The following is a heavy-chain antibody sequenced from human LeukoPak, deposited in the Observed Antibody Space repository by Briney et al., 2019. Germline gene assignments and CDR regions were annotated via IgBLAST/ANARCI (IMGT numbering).Heavy chain of an antibody. D-gene: IGHD5-18*01. Sequence: GGSLRLSCAASGFTFSSYWMSWVRQAPGKGLEWVANIKQDGSEKYYVDSVKGRFTISRDNAKNSLYLQMNSLRAEDTAVYYCARDKGYSYGHYYYYYMDVWGKGTTVTISS. CDR1: GFTFSSYW. CDR3: ARDKGYSYGHYYYYYMDV. CDR2: IKQDGSEK. J-gene: IGHJ6*03. V-gene: IGHV3-7*03.